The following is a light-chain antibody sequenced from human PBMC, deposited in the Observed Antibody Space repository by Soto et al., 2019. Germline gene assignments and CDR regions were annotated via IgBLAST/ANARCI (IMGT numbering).Light chain of an antibody. CDR2: KAS. J-gene: IGKJ1*01. V-gene: IGKV1-5*03. Sequence: DIQITQSPSTLSGSVGDRVTITCRASQTISSWLAWYQQKPGKAPKLLIYKASTLKSGVPSRFSGSGSGTEFTLTISSLQPDDFATYYCQHYNSYSVAFGQGTKVDNK. CDR1: QTISSW. CDR3: QHYNSYSVA.